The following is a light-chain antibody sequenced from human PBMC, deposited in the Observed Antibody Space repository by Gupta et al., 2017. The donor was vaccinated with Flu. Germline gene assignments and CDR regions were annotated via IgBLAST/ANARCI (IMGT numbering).Light chain of an antibody. CDR1: QSVSSSY. CDR3: QHEGSSPIT. J-gene: IGKJ4*01. V-gene: IGKV3-20*01. Sequence: GTLSLSPGERATLSCRASQSVSSSYLAWYQQKPGQAPRLLIYGASSSATGIPDRFSGSGSGTEFTLTIIRREPEDFAVYYCQHEGSSPITFGRGTKVEIK. CDR2: GAS.